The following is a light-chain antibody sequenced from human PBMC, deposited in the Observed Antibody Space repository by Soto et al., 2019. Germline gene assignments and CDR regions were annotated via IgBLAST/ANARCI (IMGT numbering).Light chain of an antibody. V-gene: IGKV3-11*01. CDR3: QHRMNWPLT. CDR1: QDISSY. Sequence: TQSPSSLSASVRDRVTITCRASQDISSYLAWYQQKPGKAPTLLIYDASNRASGTPARFSGSGSETDFTLTISSLEPEDFAVYYCQHRMNWPLTFGQGTRLEIK. CDR2: DAS. J-gene: IGKJ5*01.